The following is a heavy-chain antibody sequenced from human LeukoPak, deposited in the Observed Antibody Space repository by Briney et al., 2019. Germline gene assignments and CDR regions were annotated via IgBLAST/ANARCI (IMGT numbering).Heavy chain of an antibody. Sequence: SETLSLTCAVSGGSISSSNWWSWVRQPPGKGLEWIGEIYHSGSTNYNPSLKSRVTISVDKSKNQFSLKLSSVTAADTAVYYCARAAGYSSSWHRDYFDYWGQGTLVTVSS. CDR1: GGSISSSNW. CDR2: IYHSGST. D-gene: IGHD6-13*01. CDR3: ARAAGYSSSWHRDYFDY. J-gene: IGHJ4*02. V-gene: IGHV4-4*02.